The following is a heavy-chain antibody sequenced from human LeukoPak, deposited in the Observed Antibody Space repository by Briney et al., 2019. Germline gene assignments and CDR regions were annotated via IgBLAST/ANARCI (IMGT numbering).Heavy chain of an antibody. V-gene: IGHV4-59*08. CDR3: ARHETSSSWTSSFDY. Sequence: SETLSLTCTVSGGSISSYYWSWIRQPPGRGLEWIGYVSNSGSTSFHPSLKSRVTMSVDTSENQFSLRLSSVTAADTAVYYCARHETSSSWTSSFDYWGQGTLVTVSS. J-gene: IGHJ4*02. D-gene: IGHD6-13*01. CDR2: VSNSGST. CDR1: GGSISSYY.